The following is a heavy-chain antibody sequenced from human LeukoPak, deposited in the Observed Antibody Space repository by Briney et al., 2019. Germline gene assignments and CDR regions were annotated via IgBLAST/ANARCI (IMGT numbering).Heavy chain of an antibody. Sequence: PGRSLRLSCAASGFTVSSNYMSWVRQAPGKGLEWVSVIYSGGSTYYADSVKGRFTISRDNSKNTLYLQMNSLRAEDTAVYYCARESVGDSSGCHGGSCYYYGMDVWGKGTTVTVSS. D-gene: IGHD6-19*01. CDR3: ARESVGDSSGCHGGSCYYYGMDV. CDR2: IYSGGST. CDR1: GFTVSSNY. J-gene: IGHJ6*04. V-gene: IGHV3-53*01.